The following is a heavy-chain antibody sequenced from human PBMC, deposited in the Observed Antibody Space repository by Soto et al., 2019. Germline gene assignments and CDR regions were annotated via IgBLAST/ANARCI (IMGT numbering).Heavy chain of an antibody. J-gene: IGHJ4*02. D-gene: IGHD3-9*01. V-gene: IGHV4-59*01. CDR3: ARGNILTGYRMYYFDY. CDR2: IYYSGST. CDR1: GGSISSYY. Sequence: SETLSLTCTVSGGSISSYYWSWIRQPPGKGLEWIGYIYYSGSTNYNPSLKSRVTISVDTSKNQFSLKLSSVTAADTAVYYCARGNILTGYRMYYFDYWGQGTLVTVSS.